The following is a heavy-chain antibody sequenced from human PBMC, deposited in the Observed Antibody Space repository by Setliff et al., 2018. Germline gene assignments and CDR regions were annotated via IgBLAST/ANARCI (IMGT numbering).Heavy chain of an antibody. J-gene: IGHJ4*02. CDR3: ARDQGRRYCSGGSCAFFDY. Sequence: SVKVSCKASGGTFSSYAISWVRQAPGQGLEWMGGIIPIFGTANYAQKFQGRVTMTRDTSTSTVYMELSSLRSEDTAVYYCARDQGRRYCSGGSCAFFDYWGQGTLVTVSS. CDR1: GGTFSSYA. D-gene: IGHD2-15*01. V-gene: IGHV1-69*05. CDR2: IIPIFGTA.